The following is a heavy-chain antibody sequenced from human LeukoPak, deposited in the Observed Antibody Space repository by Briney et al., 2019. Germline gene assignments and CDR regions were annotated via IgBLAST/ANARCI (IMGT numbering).Heavy chain of an antibody. CDR3: ARGGYYGSGNDFRFDP. CDR1: GVSISSYY. V-gene: IGHV4-59*01. CDR2: IYYSGST. D-gene: IGHD3-10*01. Sequence: PSETLSLTCTVSGVSISSYYWSWIRQPPGKGLEWIGYIYYSGSTNYKPSLKSRVTISVDTSKNQFSLKLSSVTAADTAVYYCARGGYYGSGNDFRFDPWGQGTLVTVSS. J-gene: IGHJ5*02.